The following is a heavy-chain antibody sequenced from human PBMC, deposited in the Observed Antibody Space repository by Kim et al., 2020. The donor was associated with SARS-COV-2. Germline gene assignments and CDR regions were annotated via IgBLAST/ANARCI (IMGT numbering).Heavy chain of an antibody. V-gene: IGHV3-9*01. J-gene: IGHJ5*02. CDR3: AKGGGYALRGWFDP. D-gene: IGHD5-12*01. Sequence: ADSVTVRFTISRDNAKNSLYLQMNSLGAEDTALYYCAKGGGYALRGWFDPWGQGTLVTVSS.